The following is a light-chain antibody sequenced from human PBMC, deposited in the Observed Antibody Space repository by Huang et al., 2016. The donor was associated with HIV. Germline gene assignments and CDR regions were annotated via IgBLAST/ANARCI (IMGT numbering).Light chain of an antibody. CDR1: QSVRSP. J-gene: IGKJ4*01. CDR3: QQRANWPLT. Sequence: EIVLTQSPATLSLSPGERATLSCRASQSVRSPLAWYQQKHGQTPRLLMYDSSIRATGIPGRIRGSGSGTDFTLTISSLEPEDSAIYYCQQRANWPLTFGGGTKVEIK. V-gene: IGKV3-11*01. CDR2: DSS.